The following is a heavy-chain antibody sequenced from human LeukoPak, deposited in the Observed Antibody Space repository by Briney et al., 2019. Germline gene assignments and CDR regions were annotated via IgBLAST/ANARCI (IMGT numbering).Heavy chain of an antibody. CDR2: ISGSGGST. CDR1: GFTFSSYG. V-gene: IGHV3-23*01. CDR3: AKDLGRYFDWIH. D-gene: IGHD3-9*01. Sequence: PGGSLRLSCAASGFTFSSYGMSWVRQAPGKGMEWVSAISGSGGSTYYADSVKGRFTISRDNSKNTLYLQMNSLRTEDTAVYYCAKDLGRYFDWIHWGQGTLVTVSS. J-gene: IGHJ4*02.